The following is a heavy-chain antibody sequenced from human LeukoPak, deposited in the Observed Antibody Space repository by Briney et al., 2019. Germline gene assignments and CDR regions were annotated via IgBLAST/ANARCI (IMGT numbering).Heavy chain of an antibody. V-gene: IGHV3-23*01. Sequence: PGGSLRLSRAPSGFTLSSYAMSWVRHAPGEGLEWVSDISESGGSPDYADAVEGRLTIPQDNSPNTLYLQMNSLRAEDTAVYYCAKDRYWGQGTLVTVSS. J-gene: IGHJ4*02. CDR2: ISESGGSP. CDR3: AKDRY. CDR1: GFTLSSYA.